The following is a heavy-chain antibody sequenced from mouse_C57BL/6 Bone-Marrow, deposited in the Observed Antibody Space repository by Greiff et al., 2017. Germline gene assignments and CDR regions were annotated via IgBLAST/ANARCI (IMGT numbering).Heavy chain of an antibody. J-gene: IGHJ2*01. V-gene: IGHV1-82*01. CDR3: VPFITTAW. D-gene: IGHD1-1*01. CDR1: GYAFSSSW. Sequence: QVQLQQSGPELVKPGASVKISCKASGYAFSSSWMNWVKQRPGKGLEWIGRIYPGDGDTNYNGKFKGKATLTADKSSSTAYMQLSSLTSEDSAVYFCVPFITTAWWGQGTTLTVSS. CDR2: IYPGDGDT.